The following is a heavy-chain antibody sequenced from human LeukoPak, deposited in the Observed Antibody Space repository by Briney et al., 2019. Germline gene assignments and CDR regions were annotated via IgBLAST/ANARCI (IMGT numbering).Heavy chain of an antibody. CDR2: INPNSGGT. V-gene: IGHV1-2*02. CDR1: GYTFIDYY. CDR3: AGGITTRHFYYGMVV. D-gene: IGHD4-17*01. Sequence: ASVKVSCKASGYTFIDYYIHWVRQAPGQGLEWMGWINPNSGGTDYAQKFQGRVTMTRDTSIGTAYMELSSLRSDDTAVYYCAGGITTRHFYYGMVVWGQGTTVTASS. J-gene: IGHJ6*02.